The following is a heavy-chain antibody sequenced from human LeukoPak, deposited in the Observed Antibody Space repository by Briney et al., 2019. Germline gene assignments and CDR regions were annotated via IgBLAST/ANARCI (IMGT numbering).Heavy chain of an antibody. CDR2: IYYSGST. D-gene: IGHD2-2*01. CDR3: ARAARYCSSTSCLYYYYGMDV. V-gene: IGHV4-59*01. Sequence: PSETLSLTCTVSGGSISSYYWSWIRQPPGKGLEWIWYIYYSGSTNYNPSLKRRVTISLDTSKNQFSLKLSAVTAADPAVYYCARAARYCSSTSCLYYYYGMDVWGQGPTVPVSS. J-gene: IGHJ6*02. CDR1: GGSISSYY.